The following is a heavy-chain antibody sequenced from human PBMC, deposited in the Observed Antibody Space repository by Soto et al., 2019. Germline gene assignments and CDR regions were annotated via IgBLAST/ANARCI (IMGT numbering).Heavy chain of an antibody. CDR1: GYTFTGYA. V-gene: IGHV1-3*01. CDR2: INAGNGNT. CDR3: AREWAVAADIDY. Sequence: ASVKVSCKASGYTFTGYAMHWVRQAPGQRLEWMGWINAGNGNTKYSQKFQGRVTITRDTSASTAYMELSSLRSEDTAVYYCAREWAVAADIDYWGQGTLVTVSS. J-gene: IGHJ4*02. D-gene: IGHD6-19*01.